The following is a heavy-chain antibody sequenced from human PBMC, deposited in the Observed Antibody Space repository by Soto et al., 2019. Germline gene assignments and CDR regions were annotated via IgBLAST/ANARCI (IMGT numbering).Heavy chain of an antibody. CDR2: ISYDGSNK. D-gene: IGHD3-22*01. J-gene: IGHJ4*02. CDR1: GFTFSSYG. V-gene: IGHV3-30*18. Sequence: QVQLVESGGGVVQPGRSLRLSCAASGFTFSSYGMHWVRQAPGKGLEWVAVISYDGSNKYYADSVKGRFTISRDNSKNTLYLQMNSLRAEDTAVYYCAKDRYYYDSSGYFAYWGQGTLVTVSS. CDR3: AKDRYYYDSSGYFAY.